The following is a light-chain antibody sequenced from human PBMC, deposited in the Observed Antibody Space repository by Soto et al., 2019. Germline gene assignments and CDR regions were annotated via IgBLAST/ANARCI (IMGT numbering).Light chain of an antibody. J-gene: IGKJ2*01. CDR3: HHLAGT. Sequence: QLTQSPSSLSASIGDRVTITCRASQDITNYLAWYQQQPGKAPKLLVYSASTLHSGVPTRFSGSGSGTEFIITIGRLQAEDFATYYCHHLAGTFGQGTKLEMK. CDR2: SAS. V-gene: IGKV1-9*01. CDR1: QDITNY.